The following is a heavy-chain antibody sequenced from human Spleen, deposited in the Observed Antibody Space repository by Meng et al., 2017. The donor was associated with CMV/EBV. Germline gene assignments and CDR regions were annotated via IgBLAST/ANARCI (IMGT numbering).Heavy chain of an antibody. J-gene: IGHJ4*02. CDR2: INPNSGGT. V-gene: IGHV1-2*02. CDR3: ARRITMGRGVVGGARYCFHY. D-gene: IGHD3-10*01. Sequence: ASVKVSCKASGYTFTGYYMHWVRQAPGQGLEWMGWINPNSGGTNYAQKFQGRVIMTGETSISTAYMELNRLKTDDAAVYYCARRITMGRGVVGGARYCFHYWGQGTLVTVSS. CDR1: GYTFTGYY.